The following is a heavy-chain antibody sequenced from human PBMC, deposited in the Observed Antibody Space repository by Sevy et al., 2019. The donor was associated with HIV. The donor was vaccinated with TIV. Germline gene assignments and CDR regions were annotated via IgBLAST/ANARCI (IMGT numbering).Heavy chain of an antibody. J-gene: IGHJ6*02. D-gene: IGHD6-6*01. CDR2: IIPIFGTA. CDR3: AREKAARRGRYYYYGMDV. CDR1: GGTFSSYA. Sequence: ASVKVSCKASGGTFSSYAISWVRQAPGQGLEWMGGIIPIFGTANYAQKFQGRVTITADESTSTAYMELSSLRSEDMAVYYCAREKAARRGRYYYYGMDVWGQGTTVTVSS. V-gene: IGHV1-69*13.